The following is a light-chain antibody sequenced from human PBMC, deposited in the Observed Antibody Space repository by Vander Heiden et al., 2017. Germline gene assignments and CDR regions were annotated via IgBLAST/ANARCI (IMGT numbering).Light chain of an antibody. CDR3: QQSYSFPRT. J-gene: IGKJ2*01. CDR1: QNIGNY. V-gene: IGKV1-39*01. Sequence: LHMTHSPSSLTASVGDRVTFTCRASQNIGNYVNWYQQEPGRAPKLLILAASTLHPGVPPRFSGGGSGTHFTLTISSLQPEDFATYHCQQSYSFPRTFGQGTKLQIK. CDR2: AAS.